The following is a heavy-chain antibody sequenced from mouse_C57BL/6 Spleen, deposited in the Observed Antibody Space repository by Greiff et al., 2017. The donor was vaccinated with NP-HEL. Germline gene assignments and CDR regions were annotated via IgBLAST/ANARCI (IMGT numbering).Heavy chain of an antibody. CDR3: ARRMVTTEGFAY. J-gene: IGHJ3*01. CDR1: GYTFTDYN. CDR2: INPNNGGT. D-gene: IGHD2-2*01. Sequence: VQLQQSGPELVKPGASVKIPCKASGYTFTDYNMDWVKQSHGKSLEWIGDINPNNGGTIYNQKFKGKATLTVDKSSSTAYMELRSLTSEDTAVYYCARRMVTTEGFAYWGQGTLVTVSA. V-gene: IGHV1-18*01.